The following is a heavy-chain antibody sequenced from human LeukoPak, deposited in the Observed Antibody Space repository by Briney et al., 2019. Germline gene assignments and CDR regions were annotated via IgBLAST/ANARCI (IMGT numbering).Heavy chain of an antibody. CDR3: AHYCSGGSCPDGDDAFDI. D-gene: IGHD2-15*01. CDR1: GGTFSSYA. CDR2: IIPIFGTA. V-gene: IGHV1-69*06. J-gene: IGHJ3*02. Sequence: SVKVSCKASGGTFSSYAISWVRQAPGQGLEWMGGIIPIFGTANYAQKFQGRVTITADKSTSTAYMELSSLRSEDTAVYYCAHYCSGGSCPDGDDAFDIWGQGAMVTVSS.